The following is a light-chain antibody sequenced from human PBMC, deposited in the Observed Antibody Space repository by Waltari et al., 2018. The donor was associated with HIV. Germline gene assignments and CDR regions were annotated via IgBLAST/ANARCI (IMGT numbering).Light chain of an antibody. J-gene: IGLJ2*01. CDR1: SGDVGAYKF. Sequence: QSALTQPPSASGSPGQSVPIPCTATSGDVGAYKFVSWYQQRSGQAPELIIYEVNQRPPGVPHRFFGSKSGNTASLTVSGLQAADEAEYFCSSYAGYSNFAVFGGGTKLTVL. V-gene: IGLV2-8*01. CDR2: EVN. CDR3: SSYAGYSNFAV.